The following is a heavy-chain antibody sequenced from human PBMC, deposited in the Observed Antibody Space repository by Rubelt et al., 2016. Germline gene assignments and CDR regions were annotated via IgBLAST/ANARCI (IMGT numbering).Heavy chain of an antibody. V-gene: IGHV4-39*07. D-gene: IGHD3-22*01. J-gene: IGHJ4*02. CDR1: GGSISSSIYY. CDR3: ARAYYDSSGWTDY. CDR2: INHSGST. Sequence: QLQLQESGPGLVKPSETLSLTCTVSGGSISSSIYYWGWIRQPPGKGLEWIGEINHSGSTNYNPSPKSRVTRSVDTSKNQFSLKLISVTGADTAVYYCARAYYDSSGWTDYWGQGTLVTVSS.